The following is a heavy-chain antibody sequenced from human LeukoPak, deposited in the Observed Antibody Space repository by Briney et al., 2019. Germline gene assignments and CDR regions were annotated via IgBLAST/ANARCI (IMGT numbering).Heavy chain of an antibody. Sequence: GGSLRLSCAASGFTFSNYAMSWVRQAPGSGLEWVSAIGGSGGITYYADSVKGRFTFSRDNSKNTLYLQINSPRAEDTAAYYCAKDHSGSSPPRDYFDYWGQGTPVTASS. CDR3: AKDHSGSSPPRDYFDY. CDR1: GFTFSNYA. D-gene: IGHD1-26*01. V-gene: IGHV3-23*01. J-gene: IGHJ4*02. CDR2: IGGSGGIT.